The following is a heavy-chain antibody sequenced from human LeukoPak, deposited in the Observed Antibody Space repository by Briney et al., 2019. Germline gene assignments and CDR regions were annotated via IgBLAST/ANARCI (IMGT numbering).Heavy chain of an antibody. Sequence: ASVKVSCKASGYTFTSYGISWVRQAPGQGLEWMGWISAYNGSTNYAQKLQGRVTMITDTSTSTAYMELRSLRSDDTAVYYCARSPGGSYADYDILTGNWFDPWGQGTLVTVSS. V-gene: IGHV1-18*01. CDR3: ARSPGGSYADYDILTGNWFDP. CDR2: ISAYNGST. CDR1: GYTFTSYG. J-gene: IGHJ5*02. D-gene: IGHD3-9*01.